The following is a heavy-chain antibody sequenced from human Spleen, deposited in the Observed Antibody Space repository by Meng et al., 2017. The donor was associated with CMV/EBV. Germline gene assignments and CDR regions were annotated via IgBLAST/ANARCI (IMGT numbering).Heavy chain of an antibody. CDR3: VRGLRITIFGVVSVFDY. J-gene: IGHJ4*02. D-gene: IGHD3-3*01. CDR2: INTDESSR. Sequence: GESLKISCAASGFTLSSHWMHWVRQVPGKGLVWVSRINTDESSRTYADSVKGRFTISRDNAKNTLYLQMDSLRAEDTAVYYCVRGLRITIFGVVSVFDYWGQGALVPSPQ. CDR1: GFTLSSHW. V-gene: IGHV3-74*01.